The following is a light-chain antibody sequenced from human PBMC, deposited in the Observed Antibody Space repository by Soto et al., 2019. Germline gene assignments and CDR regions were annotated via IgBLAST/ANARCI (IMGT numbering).Light chain of an antibody. Sequence: DIQMTQSPSTLSASVGDRVTITCRASQSISSWLTWYQQKPGKAPKLLIYDASSLEIVVPSRFSGSGSVTEFSLTISSLQPDDFATYYCQQYNSYLTFGGGTKVEIK. CDR2: DAS. CDR1: QSISSW. J-gene: IGKJ4*01. V-gene: IGKV1-5*01. CDR3: QQYNSYLT.